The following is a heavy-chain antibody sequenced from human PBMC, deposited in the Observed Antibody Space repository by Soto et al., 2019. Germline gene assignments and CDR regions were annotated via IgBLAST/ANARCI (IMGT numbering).Heavy chain of an antibody. CDR1: GYTFTGYY. V-gene: IGHV1-2*02. J-gene: IGHJ6*02. Sequence: ASVKVSCKASGYTFTGYYMHWVRQAPGQGLEWMGWINPNSGGTNYAQKFQGRVTMTRDTSISTAYMELSRLRSDDTAVYYCARAAAAGTRVGYYYYYYGMDVWGQGTTVTVSS. D-gene: IGHD6-13*01. CDR2: INPNSGGT. CDR3: ARAAAAGTRVGYYYYYYGMDV.